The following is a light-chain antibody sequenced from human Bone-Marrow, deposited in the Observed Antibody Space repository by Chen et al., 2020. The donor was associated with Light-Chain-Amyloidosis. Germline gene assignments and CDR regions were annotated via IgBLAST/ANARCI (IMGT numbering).Light chain of an antibody. Sequence: ILLTQSPGTLSLSPGERATLSCRASQSVASDYVAWYQQKPGQAPRLLIYDASSRAPGIPDRFSGSESGIDFTLTISRVEPGAVAVYYCQQYGSSPVTFGQETNPEIK. J-gene: IGKJ1*01. CDR2: DAS. CDR3: QQYGSSPVT. CDR1: QSVASDY. V-gene: IGKV3-20*01.